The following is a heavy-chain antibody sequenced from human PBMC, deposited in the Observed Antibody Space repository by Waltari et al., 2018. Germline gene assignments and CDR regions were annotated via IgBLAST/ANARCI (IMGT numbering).Heavy chain of an antibody. Sequence: EVQLVESGGGLAQPGGSLGVSCAASGLSFSNYWMTWVRQASGKGPEWVANIKQDGSEKYYMDSVKGRFTISRDNAKNSLYLQMNNLRVEDTAVYYCTRGGRDSSWYWRDWGQGTLVTVSS. CDR1: GLSFSNYW. D-gene: IGHD6-13*01. CDR2: IKQDGSEK. J-gene: IGHJ4*02. CDR3: TRGGRDSSWYWRD. V-gene: IGHV3-7*01.